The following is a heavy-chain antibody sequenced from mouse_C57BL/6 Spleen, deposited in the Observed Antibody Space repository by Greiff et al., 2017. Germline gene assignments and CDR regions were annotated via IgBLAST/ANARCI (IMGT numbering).Heavy chain of an antibody. J-gene: IGHJ1*03. CDR1: GYTFTDYY. V-gene: IGHV1-26*01. D-gene: IGHD4-1*01. Sequence: VQLQQSGPELVKPGASVKISCKASGYTFTDYYMNWVKQSHGKSLEWIGDINPNNGGTSYNQKFKGKATLTVDKSSSTAYMELRSLTSEDSAVYYCLANWDWYFDVWGTGTTVTVSS. CDR2: INPNNGGT. CDR3: LANWDWYFDV.